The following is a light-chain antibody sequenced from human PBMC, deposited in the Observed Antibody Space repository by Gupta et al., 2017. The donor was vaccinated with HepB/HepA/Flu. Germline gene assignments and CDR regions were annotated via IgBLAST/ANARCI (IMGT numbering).Light chain of an antibody. V-gene: IGKV1D-12*01. CDR3: PHANYFPVS. CDR2: DAY. CDR1: QNIGNY. J-gene: IGKJ5*01. Sequence: DIQMTQSPSSLSASVGDRVTFACRASQNIGNYFAWYQQKPGNAPKLLIWDAYPWNTGVPSRFSGNGSGTDYTLTINSLQHEEFANYYCPHANYFPVSFGQGTLLDIK.